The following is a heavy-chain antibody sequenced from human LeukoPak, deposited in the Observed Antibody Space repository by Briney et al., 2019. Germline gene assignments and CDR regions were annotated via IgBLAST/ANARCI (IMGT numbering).Heavy chain of an antibody. J-gene: IGHJ2*01. D-gene: IGHD6-19*01. CDR1: GFTPGNYA. CDR2: ISAGGGAT. V-gene: IGHV3-23*01. Sequence: GGSLRLSCAASGFTPGNYAMSWVRQAPGKGLEWVSVISAGGGATYYADSVKGRFAISRDNSKNTVYLQMNSLRGEDTAVYYCARDRSSGWSYPNRYFDPWGRGTLLTVSS. CDR3: ARDRSSGWSYPNRYFDP.